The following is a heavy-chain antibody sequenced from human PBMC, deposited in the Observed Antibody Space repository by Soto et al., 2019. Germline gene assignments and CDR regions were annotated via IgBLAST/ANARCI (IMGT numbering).Heavy chain of an antibody. D-gene: IGHD3-3*01. CDR3: ATWGSWSGYSKEVEPFDY. CDR2: MNPNTGNT. Sequence: ASVQVSCKASGNTFSSNDINWVRQATGQGLEWMGWMNPNTGNTDYAQKFQGRVTMTRNTSISTAYMELSSLRSEDTAVYYCATWGSWSGYSKEVEPFDYWGQGTLVTVSS. V-gene: IGHV1-8*01. CDR1: GNTFSSND. J-gene: IGHJ4*02.